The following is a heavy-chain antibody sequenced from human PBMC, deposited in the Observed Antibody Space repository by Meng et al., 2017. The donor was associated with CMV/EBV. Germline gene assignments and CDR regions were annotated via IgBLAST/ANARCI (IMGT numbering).Heavy chain of an antibody. Sequence: AQLPYSGHVLVKPSETLSLTCTVSGGCTSCSYWSWIRPPAGKGLEWIGRIYTSGSTNYNPSLKSRVTMSVDTSKNQFALKLSSVTAADTAVYYCARVLRWNGVIDYWGQGTLVTVSS. D-gene: IGHD4-23*01. V-gene: IGHV4-4*07. CDR3: ARVLRWNGVIDY. CDR2: IYTSGST. CDR1: GGCTSCSY. J-gene: IGHJ4*02.